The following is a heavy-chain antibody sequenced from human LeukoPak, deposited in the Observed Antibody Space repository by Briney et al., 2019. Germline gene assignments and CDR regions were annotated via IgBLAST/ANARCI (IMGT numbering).Heavy chain of an antibody. CDR3: AREVGSSSWPPRRFDY. CDR2: ISYDGSNK. V-gene: IGHV3-30-3*01. Sequence: GRSLRLSCAASGFTFSSYAMHWVRQAPGKGLEWVAVISYDGSNKYYADSVRGRFTISRDNSKNTLYLQMNSLRAEDTAVYYCAREVGSSSWPPRRFDYWGQGTLVTVSS. J-gene: IGHJ4*02. CDR1: GFTFSSYA. D-gene: IGHD6-13*01.